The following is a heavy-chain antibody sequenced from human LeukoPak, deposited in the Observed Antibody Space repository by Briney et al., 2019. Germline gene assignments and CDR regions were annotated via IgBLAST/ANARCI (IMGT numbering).Heavy chain of an antibody. J-gene: IGHJ3*02. CDR1: GGSFTTHY. D-gene: IGHD6-6*01. CDR3: ARDIGLDYSSSSFASDI. V-gene: IGHV4-4*07. CDR2: IYSGGST. Sequence: SETLSLTCTVSGGSFTTHYWDWFRQPAGKGLEWIGRIYSGGSTNYKSSLKSRVIMSIDTSKRQLSLKLSSVTAADTAIYYCARDIGLDYSSSSFASDIWGPGTLVIVSS.